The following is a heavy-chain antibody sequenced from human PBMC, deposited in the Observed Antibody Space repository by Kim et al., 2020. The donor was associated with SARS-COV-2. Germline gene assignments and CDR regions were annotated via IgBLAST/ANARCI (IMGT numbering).Heavy chain of an antibody. CDR1: GFTFSSYA. D-gene: IGHD6-6*01. J-gene: IGHJ6*02. CDR2: ISYDGSNK. V-gene: IGHV3-30-3*01. Sequence: GGSLRLSCAASGFTFSSYAMHWVRQAPGKGLEWVAVISYDGSNKYYADSVTGRFTISRDNSKNTLYLQMNSLRAEDTAVYYYARSIAGSYYYGMDVWGQGTTVTVSS. CDR3: ARSIAGSYYYGMDV.